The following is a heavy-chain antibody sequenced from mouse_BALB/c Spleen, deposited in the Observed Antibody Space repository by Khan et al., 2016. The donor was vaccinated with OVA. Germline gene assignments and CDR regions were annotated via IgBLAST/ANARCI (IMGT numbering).Heavy chain of an antibody. CDR3: ARSWAMDY. J-gene: IGHJ4*01. CDR1: GFTFSDYG. V-gene: IGHV5-15*02. CDR2: ISNLAYSI. Sequence: EVQLQESGGGLVQPGGSRKLSCVASGFTFSDYGMAWVRQAPGKGPEWVAFISNLAYSIYYVDTVTGRFTISRENAKNTLYLEMSSLRSEDTAMYYCARSWAMDYWGQGTSVTVSS.